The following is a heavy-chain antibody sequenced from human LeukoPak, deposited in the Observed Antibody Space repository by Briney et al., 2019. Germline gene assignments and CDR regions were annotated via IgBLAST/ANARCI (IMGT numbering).Heavy chain of an antibody. CDR1: GYTFTSFA. Sequence: ASVRVSCKASGYTFTSFAMNWVRQAPGQGLELMGWTTTNTGNPTYAQGFRGRFVFSLDTSVSTAYLQISSLKAEDTAVYYCARTLRYSSGWYYYYGMDVWGQGTTVTVSS. J-gene: IGHJ6*02. CDR3: ARTLRYSSGWYYYYGMDV. D-gene: IGHD6-19*01. CDR2: TTTNTGNP. V-gene: IGHV7-4-1*02.